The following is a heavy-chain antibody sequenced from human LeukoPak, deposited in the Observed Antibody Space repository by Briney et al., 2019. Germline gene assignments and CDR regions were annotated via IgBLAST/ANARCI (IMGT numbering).Heavy chain of an antibody. Sequence: GMSLRLSCAASGFTFSSYSMNWVRQAPGEGLEWVSSISSSSSYIYYADSVKGRFTISRDNDNNSLYQQMNSLSAEDTAVYYCARDIGRGDYWGQGTLVTVFS. CDR2: ISSSSSYI. D-gene: IGHD1-26*01. V-gene: IGHV3-21*01. CDR3: ARDIGRGDY. J-gene: IGHJ4*02. CDR1: GFTFSSYS.